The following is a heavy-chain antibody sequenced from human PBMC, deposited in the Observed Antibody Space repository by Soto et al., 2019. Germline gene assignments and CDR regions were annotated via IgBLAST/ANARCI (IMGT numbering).Heavy chain of an antibody. J-gene: IGHJ5*02. D-gene: IGHD4-17*01. CDR3: AKDLAAYGGTGNWFDP. CDR1: GFTFSSYA. CDR2: ISGSGGST. Sequence: EVQLLESGGGLVQPGGSLRLSCAASGFTFSSYAMSWVRQAPGKGLEWVSAISGSGGSTYYADSVKGRFTISRDNSKNTLYLQMNSLRAEDTAVYYCAKDLAAYGGTGNWFDPWGQGTLVTVSS. V-gene: IGHV3-23*01.